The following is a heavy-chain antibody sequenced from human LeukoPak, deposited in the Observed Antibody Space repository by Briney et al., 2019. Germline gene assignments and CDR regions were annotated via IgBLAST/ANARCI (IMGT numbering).Heavy chain of an antibody. CDR3: ARGQYYYASGSSFLKRGVSAFDI. CDR1: GYIFISYA. J-gene: IGHJ3*02. Sequence: ASAKVSCKASGYIFISYAMHWVRQAPGQRLEWMGSINAGTGNTKYSQEFQGRVTITRDTSASTAYMELSSLRSEDMAVYYCARGQYYYASGSSFLKRGVSAFDIWGQGTMVTVSS. CDR2: INAGTGNT. V-gene: IGHV1-3*03. D-gene: IGHD3-10*01.